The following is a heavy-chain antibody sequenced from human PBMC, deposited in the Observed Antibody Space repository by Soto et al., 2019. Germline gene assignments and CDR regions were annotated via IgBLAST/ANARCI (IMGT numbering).Heavy chain of an antibody. CDR3: ARDISIGFDY. CDR2: ISYDGSNK. J-gene: IGHJ4*02. Sequence: GSLRLSCAASGFTITSFGMQWIRQAPGKGLEWVAVISYDGSNKYYADSVKGRFTISRDNSKNTLYLQMNSLRAEDTAVYYCARDISIGFDYWGQGTLVTVSS. V-gene: IGHV3-30-3*01. CDR1: GFTITSFG.